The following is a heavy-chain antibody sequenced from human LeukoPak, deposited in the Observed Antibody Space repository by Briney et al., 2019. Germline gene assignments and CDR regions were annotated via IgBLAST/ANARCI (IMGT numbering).Heavy chain of an antibody. Sequence: SETLSLTCTVSGGSISSSSYYWGWIRQPPGKGLEWIGSIYYSGSTYYNPSLKSRVTISVDKSKNQFSLKLSSVTAADTAVYYCATTPKGGYSAYLDYWGQGTLVTVSS. V-gene: IGHV4-39*07. D-gene: IGHD5-12*01. CDR3: ATTPKGGYSAYLDY. J-gene: IGHJ4*02. CDR2: IYYSGST. CDR1: GGSISSSSYY.